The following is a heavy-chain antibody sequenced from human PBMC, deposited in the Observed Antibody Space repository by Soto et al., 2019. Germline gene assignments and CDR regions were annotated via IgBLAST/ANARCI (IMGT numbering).Heavy chain of an antibody. J-gene: IGHJ6*02. CDR3: ARGHIAVPPYYYRMDL. CDR2: INPNSGGT. D-gene: IGHD6-19*01. V-gene: IGHV1-2*04. CDR1: GYTFTGYY. Sequence: ASVKVSCKASGYTFTGYYMHWVRQAPGQGLEWMGWINPNSGGTNYAQKFQGWVTMTRDTSISTAYMELSRLRSDDTAVYYCARGHIAVPPYYYRMDLCAQGTRVTVSS.